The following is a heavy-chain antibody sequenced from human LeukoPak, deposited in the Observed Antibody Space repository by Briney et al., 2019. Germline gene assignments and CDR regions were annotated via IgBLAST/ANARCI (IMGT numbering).Heavy chain of an antibody. V-gene: IGHV1-24*01. Sequence: ASVKVSCKVSGYTLTELSMHWVRQAPGKGLEWMGGFDPEDGETIYAQKFQGRVTMTEDTSTDTAYMELSGLRSEDTAVYYCATGVSGSPNFDYWGQGTLVTVSS. CDR1: GYTLTELS. CDR2: FDPEDGET. J-gene: IGHJ4*02. D-gene: IGHD1-26*01. CDR3: ATGVSGSPNFDY.